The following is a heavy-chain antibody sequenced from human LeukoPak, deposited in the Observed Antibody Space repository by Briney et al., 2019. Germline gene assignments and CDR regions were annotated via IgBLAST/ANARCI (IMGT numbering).Heavy chain of an antibody. D-gene: IGHD1-1*01. Sequence: GASVKVSCKASGYTFTGYYMHWVRQAPGQGLEWMGWINPNSGGTNYAQKFQGRVTMTRDTSISTAYMELSRLRSDDAAVYYCARDNWASRPFDYWGQGTLVTVSS. V-gene: IGHV1-2*02. CDR2: INPNSGGT. CDR3: ARDNWASRPFDY. J-gene: IGHJ4*02. CDR1: GYTFTGYY.